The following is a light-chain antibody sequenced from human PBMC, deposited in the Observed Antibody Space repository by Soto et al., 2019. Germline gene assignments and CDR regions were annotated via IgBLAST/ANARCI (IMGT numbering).Light chain of an antibody. CDR1: SSNIGAGYD. CDR2: GNS. J-gene: IGLJ2*01. V-gene: IGLV1-40*01. CDR3: QSYDSSLSGVV. Sequence: QSALTQPPAVSGAPGQRVTISCTGSSSNIGAGYDVHWYQQLPGTAPKLLIYGNSNRPSGVPDRFSGSKSGTSASLAITGFQAEDEADYYCQSYDSSLSGVVFGGGTKLTVL.